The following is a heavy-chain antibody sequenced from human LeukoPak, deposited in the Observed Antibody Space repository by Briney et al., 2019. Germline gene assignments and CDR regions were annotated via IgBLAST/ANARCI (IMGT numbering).Heavy chain of an antibody. CDR1: GXAFSTYA. V-gene: IGHV3-23*01. D-gene: IGHD2-15*01. Sequence: PGGSLRLSCAASGXAFSTYAMSWVRRAPGKGLEWISALSANGGSTYYADSVEGRFTISRDNSKNTLYLQMNSLRAEDTAVYSCAKDRSGHFDYWGQGTLVTVS. CDR2: LSANGGST. CDR3: AKDRSGHFDY. J-gene: IGHJ4*02.